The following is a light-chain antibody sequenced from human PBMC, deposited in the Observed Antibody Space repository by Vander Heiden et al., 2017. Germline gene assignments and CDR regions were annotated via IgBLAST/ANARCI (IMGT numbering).Light chain of an antibody. CDR2: AAS. V-gene: IGKV1-39*01. Sequence: DIQMTQSPSSLSASEGDRVTITCRASQSISSYLNWYQQKPGKAPKLLIYAASSLQSGVPSRFSGSGSGTDFTLTISSLQPEDFATYYCQQSYSTLITFGQGTQLEIK. J-gene: IGKJ5*01. CDR3: QQSYSTLIT. CDR1: QSISSY.